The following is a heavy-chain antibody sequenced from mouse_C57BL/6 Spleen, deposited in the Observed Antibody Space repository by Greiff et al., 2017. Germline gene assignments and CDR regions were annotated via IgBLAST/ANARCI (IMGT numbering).Heavy chain of an antibody. CDR3: ARNRYYGNYDAMDY. Sequence: EVKLQESGPELVKPGASVKISCKASGYSFTDYNMNWVKQSNGKSLEWIGVINPNYGTTSYNQKFKGKATLTVDQSSSTAYMQLNSLTSEDSAVYYCARNRYYGNYDAMDYWGQGTSVTVSS. V-gene: IGHV1-39*01. CDR2: INPNYGTT. CDR1: GYSFTDYN. J-gene: IGHJ4*01. D-gene: IGHD2-1*01.